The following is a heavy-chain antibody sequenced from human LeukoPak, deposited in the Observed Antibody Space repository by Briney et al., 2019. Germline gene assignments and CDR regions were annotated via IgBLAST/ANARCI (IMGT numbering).Heavy chain of an antibody. J-gene: IGHJ4*02. D-gene: IGHD3-22*01. V-gene: IGHV4-38-2*01. CDR3: SRRKYAYDRNGFYTENFFDT. CDR2: TWHTGSA. CDR1: GSSITTDFY. Sequence: PWETLSLTCSVSGSSITTDFYWAWIRQPPGTGLEWIADTWHTGSAYFNPSLKSRVTMSVDTSKNQLSPRLTSVTAADTAVYFCSRRKYAYDRNGFYTENFFDTWGLGTLVTLSS.